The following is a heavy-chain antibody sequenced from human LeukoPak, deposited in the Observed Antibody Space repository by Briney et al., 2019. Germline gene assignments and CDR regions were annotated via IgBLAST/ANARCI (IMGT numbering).Heavy chain of an antibody. J-gene: IGHJ6*02. V-gene: IGHV3-33*08. D-gene: IGHD5-18*01. CDR2: IWYDGSNK. Sequence: PGGSLRLSCAASGFTFSSYSMNWVRQAPGKGLEWVAVIWYDGSNKYYADSVKGRFTISRDNSKNTLYLQMNSLRAEDTAVYYRARDHSPDTATVYYYYGMDVWGQGTTVTVSS. CDR3: ARDHSPDTATVYYYYGMDV. CDR1: GFTFSSYS.